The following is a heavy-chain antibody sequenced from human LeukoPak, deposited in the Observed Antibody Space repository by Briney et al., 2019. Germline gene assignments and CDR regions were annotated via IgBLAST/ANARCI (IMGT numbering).Heavy chain of an antibody. V-gene: IGHV3-53*01. CDR1: GFTVSSNY. Sequence: PGGSLRLSCAASGFTVSSNYMSWVRQAPGKGLEWVSVIYSGGSTYYADSVKGRFTISRDNSKNTLYLQMNSLRAEDTAVYYCAKDIDSVVVTALDYWGQGTLVTVSS. D-gene: IGHD2-21*02. CDR2: IYSGGST. CDR3: AKDIDSVVVTALDY. J-gene: IGHJ4*02.